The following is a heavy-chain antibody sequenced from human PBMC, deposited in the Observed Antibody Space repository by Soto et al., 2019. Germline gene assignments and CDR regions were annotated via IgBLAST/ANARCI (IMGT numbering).Heavy chain of an antibody. CDR2: MFYSGSP. CDR3: ARVRRHYYYAMDV. CDR1: GGSISDSDYY. J-gene: IGHJ6*02. Sequence: SETLSLTCTVSGGSISDSDYYWGWIRQPPGKGLEWIGYMFYSGSPYSNPSLKSRVTISVDTPKNQFSLKLTSVTAADTAVYYCARVRRHYYYAMDVWGQGTTVTVSS. V-gene: IGHV4-30-4*01.